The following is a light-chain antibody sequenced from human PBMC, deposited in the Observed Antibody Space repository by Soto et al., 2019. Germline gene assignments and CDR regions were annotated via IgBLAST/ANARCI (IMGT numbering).Light chain of an antibody. V-gene: IGKV3-15*01. CDR1: QSVSSN. J-gene: IGKJ1*01. CDR2: AAS. Sequence: EIVMTQSPATLSVSPGERATLSCRTSQSVSSNLAWYQQKPGQAPRLLIYAASTRATGLPARFSGSGSGTDFTLTISSLLSEDSDLYYCQQYSHWPRTFGQGTKVEIK. CDR3: QQYSHWPRT.